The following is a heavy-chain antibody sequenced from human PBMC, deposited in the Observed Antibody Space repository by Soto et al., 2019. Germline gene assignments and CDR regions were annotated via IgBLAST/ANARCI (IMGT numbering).Heavy chain of an antibody. D-gene: IGHD2-2*01. Sequence: QVQLQQWGAGLLKPSETLSLTCAVYGGSFSGYYWSWIRQPPGKGLEWIGEINHSGSTNYNPSLKSRVTISVDTSKNQFSLKLSSVTAADTAVYYCAREDIVGVPAAIYYYGMDVWGQGTTVTVSS. V-gene: IGHV4-34*01. CDR2: INHSGST. CDR3: AREDIVGVPAAIYYYGMDV. J-gene: IGHJ6*02. CDR1: GGSFSGYY.